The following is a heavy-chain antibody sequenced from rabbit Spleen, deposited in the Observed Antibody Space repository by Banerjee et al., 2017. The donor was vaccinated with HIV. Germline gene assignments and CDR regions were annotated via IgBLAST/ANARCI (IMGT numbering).Heavy chain of an antibody. Sequence: QQLEESGGDLVKPGASLTLTCTASGFSFSKDYYMCWVRQAPGKGLELIACIVAGSSVTIYYASWAKGRFTISKTSSTTVTLQMTSLTAADTATYFCARDLAGVIGWNFNLWGPGTLVTVS. CDR2: IVAGSSVTI. V-gene: IGHV1S40*01. CDR1: GFSFSKDYY. CDR3: ARDLAGVIGWNFNL. D-gene: IGHD4-1*01. J-gene: IGHJ4*01.